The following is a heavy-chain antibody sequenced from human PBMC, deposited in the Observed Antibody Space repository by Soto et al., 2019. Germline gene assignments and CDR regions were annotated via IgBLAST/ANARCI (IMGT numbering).Heavy chain of an antibody. CDR3: ARDQTYYYGSGIFDY. D-gene: IGHD3-10*01. Sequence: ETLSLTCTVSDGSISSYYWGWIRQPPGKGLEWVSVIYSGGSTYYADSVKGRFTISRDNSKNTLYLQMNSLRAEDTAVYYCARDQTYYYGSGIFDYWGQGTLVTVSS. J-gene: IGHJ4*02. CDR2: IYSGGST. CDR1: DGSISSYY. V-gene: IGHV3-66*01.